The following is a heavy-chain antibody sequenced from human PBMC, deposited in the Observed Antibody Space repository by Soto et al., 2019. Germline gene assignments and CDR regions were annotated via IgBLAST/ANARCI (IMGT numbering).Heavy chain of an antibody. V-gene: IGHV1-18*01. CDR2: ISPYDGDT. Sequence: QVQLVQSGVEVKKPGASVKVSCKASGYTFSTYGISWVRQAPGQGLEWMGWISPYDGDTNYGDRLQGRVTMRTDTSTPTAYMELRSLRSDDTAMYYCARDHGGSYQADSFDPWGQGTLVIVSS. D-gene: IGHD1-26*01. J-gene: IGHJ5*02. CDR3: ARDHGGSYQADSFDP. CDR1: GYTFSTYG.